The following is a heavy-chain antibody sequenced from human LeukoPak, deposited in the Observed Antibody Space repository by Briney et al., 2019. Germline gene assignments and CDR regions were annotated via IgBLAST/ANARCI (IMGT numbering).Heavy chain of an antibody. CDR2: IIAIFGTA. V-gene: IGHV1-69*05. Sequence: SVKVSCKASGGTFSSYAISWVRQAPGQGLEWMGRIIAIFGTANYAQKFQGRVTITTDESTSTPSLELSSLRSEATAVYYCARDVQFWGQGTLVTVSS. CDR1: GGTFSSYA. CDR3: ARDVQF. D-gene: IGHD4-11*01. J-gene: IGHJ4*02.